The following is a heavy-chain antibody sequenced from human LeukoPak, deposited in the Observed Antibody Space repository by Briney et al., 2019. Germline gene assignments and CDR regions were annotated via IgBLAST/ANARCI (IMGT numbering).Heavy chain of an antibody. V-gene: IGHV1-8*01. D-gene: IGHD3-10*01. CDR3: ARVQRVKFPLKYYFDY. J-gene: IGHJ4*02. Sequence: GASVKVSCKASGYSFTSYDINWVRQATGQGLEWMGWMYPNSGNTGYAQKFQGRVTMTRSTSISTAYMELSSLRSEDTAVYYCARVQRVKFPLKYYFDYWGQGTLVTVSS. CDR1: GYSFTSYD. CDR2: MYPNSGNT.